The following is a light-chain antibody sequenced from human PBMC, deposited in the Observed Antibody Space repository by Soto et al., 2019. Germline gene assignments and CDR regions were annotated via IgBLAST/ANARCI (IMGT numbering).Light chain of an antibody. Sequence: EVLMTQSPATLSVSPGERATLSCRASQSVSSNLAWYQQKLGQAPRLLVYGASIRATGIPARFSGSGSGTDFTLTISSLQSEHFAVYFCQQYNDWPPLTFGGGTKVEIK. CDR2: GAS. V-gene: IGKV3D-15*01. J-gene: IGKJ4*01. CDR1: QSVSSN. CDR3: QQYNDWPPLT.